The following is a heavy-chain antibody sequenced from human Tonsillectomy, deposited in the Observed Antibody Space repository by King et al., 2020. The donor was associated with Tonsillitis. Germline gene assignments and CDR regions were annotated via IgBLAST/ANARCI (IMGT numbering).Heavy chain of an antibody. CDR3: ARNYNYVSGGFYGLSAAFDI. Sequence: VQLVESGGGLVQPGGSLRLSCAASGVTFSKNWMHWVRQVPGKGLVWVSRIKSDGTSTTYADSVKGRFTISRDNAKNTLYLQMNSLRVEDTAVYYCARNYNYVSGGFYGLSAAFDIGAHGTMVTVTS. V-gene: IGHV3-74*03. CDR1: GVTFSKNW. CDR2: IKSDGTST. J-gene: IGHJ3*02. D-gene: IGHD3-10*01.